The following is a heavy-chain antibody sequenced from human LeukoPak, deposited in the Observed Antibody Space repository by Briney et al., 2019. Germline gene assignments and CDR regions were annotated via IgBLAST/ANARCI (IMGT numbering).Heavy chain of an antibody. CDR1: GGSISSSYYY. Sequence: SETLSLTCTVSGGSISSSYYYWGWIRQPPGKGLEWIGSIYYSGSTYYNPSLRSRVTISVDTSKNQFSLKLSSVTAADTAVYYCARSMRTSAALIYYYGMDVWGQGTTVTVSS. CDR3: ARSMRTSAALIYYYGMDV. CDR2: IYYSGST. V-gene: IGHV4-39*01. J-gene: IGHJ6*02. D-gene: IGHD2-2*01.